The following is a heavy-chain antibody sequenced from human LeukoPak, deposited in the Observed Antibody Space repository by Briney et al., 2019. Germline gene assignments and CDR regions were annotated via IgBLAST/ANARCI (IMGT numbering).Heavy chain of an antibody. J-gene: IGHJ3*02. CDR3: ARDGPGDAFDI. V-gene: IGHV4-59*12. Sequence: PSETLSLTCTVSGGSISTYYWSWIRQPPGKGLEWIGYIYYTGSTSYNPSLKSRVTMSLDASKNQFSLKLSSVTAADTAVYYCARDGPGDAFDIWGQGTMVTVSS. CDR2: IYYTGST. CDR1: GGSISTYY.